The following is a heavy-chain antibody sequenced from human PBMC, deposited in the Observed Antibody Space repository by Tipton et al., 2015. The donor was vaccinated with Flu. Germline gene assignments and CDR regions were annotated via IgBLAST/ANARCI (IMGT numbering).Heavy chain of an antibody. CDR2: ISGSGGST. CDR3: AKGDYDILTGYQYFQH. CDR1: GFTFSSYA. J-gene: IGHJ1*01. V-gene: IGHV3-23*01. D-gene: IGHD3-9*01. Sequence: GSLRLSCAASGFTFSSYAMSWVRQAPGKGLEWVSAISGSGGSTYYADSVKGRFTISRDNSKNTLYLQMNSLRPEDTAVYYCAKGDYDILTGYQYFQHWGQGTLVTVSS.